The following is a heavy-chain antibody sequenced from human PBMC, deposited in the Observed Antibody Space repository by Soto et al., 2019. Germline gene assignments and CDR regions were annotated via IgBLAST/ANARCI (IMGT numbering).Heavy chain of an antibody. CDR2: INPNSGGT. CDR1: GYTFTGYY. D-gene: IGHD3-10*01. J-gene: IGHJ4*02. CDR3: ARGVYGGSGSYGFDY. V-gene: IGHV1-2*04. Sequence: QVQLVQSGAEVKKPGASVKVSCKASGYTFTGYYMHWVRQAPGQGLEWMGWINPNSGGTNYAQKFQGWVTMTRDTSISTAYMELSRLRSDDTAVYYCARGVYGGSGSYGFDYWGQGTLVTVSS.